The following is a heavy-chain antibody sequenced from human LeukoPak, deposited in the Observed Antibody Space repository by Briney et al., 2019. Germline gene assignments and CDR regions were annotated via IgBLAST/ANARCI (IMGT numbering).Heavy chain of an antibody. D-gene: IGHD1-26*01. J-gene: IGHJ4*02. CDR1: GYTFTGYY. V-gene: IGHV1-2*02. CDR2: INPNSGDT. Sequence: ASVKVSCKASGYTFTGYYMHWVRQAPGQGREGMGWINPNSGDTNYAQNFQGRVTMTRDTSISTAYMELSRLRSDDTAVYYCARGFGGSYFTDYWGQGTLVTVSS. CDR3: ARGFGGSYFTDY.